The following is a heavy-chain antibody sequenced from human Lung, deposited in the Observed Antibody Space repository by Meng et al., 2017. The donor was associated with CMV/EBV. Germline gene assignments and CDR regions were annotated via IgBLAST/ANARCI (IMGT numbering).Heavy chain of an antibody. D-gene: IGHD3-22*01. CDR1: GFTFNTYW. CDR2: ITSVGSST. V-gene: IGHV3-74*01. Sequence: ESLKISXAASGFTFNTYWMHWVRQAPGKGLVWVSRITSVGSSTTYADSVKGRFTIYRDNAKNTLYLQMNSLGAEDTAVYYCAREYRLKYDSFGFDFWGQGTLVTVSS. J-gene: IGHJ4*02. CDR3: AREYRLKYDSFGFDF.